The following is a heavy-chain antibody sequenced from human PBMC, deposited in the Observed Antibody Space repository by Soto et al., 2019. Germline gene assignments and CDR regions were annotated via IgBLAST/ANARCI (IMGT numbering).Heavy chain of an antibody. D-gene: IGHD2-15*01. CDR3: ARIQIGYDAFDI. CDR1: GFTFSSYS. Sequence: EVQLVESGGGLVKPGGSLRLSCAASGFTFSSYSMNWVRQAPGKGLEWVSSISSSSSYIYYADSVKGQFTISRDNAKNSLYLQMNSLRAEDTAVYYCARIQIGYDAFDIWGQGTMVTVSS. CDR2: ISSSSSYI. J-gene: IGHJ3*02. V-gene: IGHV3-21*01.